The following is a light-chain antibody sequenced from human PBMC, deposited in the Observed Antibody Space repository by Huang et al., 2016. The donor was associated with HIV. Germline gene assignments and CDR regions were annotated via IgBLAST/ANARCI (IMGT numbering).Light chain of an antibody. CDR3: HQYNSWPRT. J-gene: IGKJ1*01. Sequence: EIVMTQSPATLSVSPGERATLSCRASQSVSSNLAWYQQKSGQVPRLLIYAASARATGVPARFSGSGSGTEFTLTINTLQSEDFAVYYCHQYNSWPRTFGQGTKMEIK. CDR2: AAS. CDR1: QSVSSN. V-gene: IGKV3-15*01.